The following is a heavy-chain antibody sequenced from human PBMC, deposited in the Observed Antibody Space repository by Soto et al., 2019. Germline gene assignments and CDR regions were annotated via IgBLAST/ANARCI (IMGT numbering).Heavy chain of an antibody. CDR3: ARGGITMTARRNWFDP. J-gene: IGHJ5*02. D-gene: IGHD3-22*01. Sequence: QVQLVQSGAEVKKPGSSVKVSCKASGGTFSSYAISWVRQAPGQGLEWMGGTIPIFGTANYAQKFQGRVTITADESTSTAYMELSSLRSEDTAVYYCARGGITMTARRNWFDPWGQGTLVTVSS. CDR2: TIPIFGTA. CDR1: GGTFSSYA. V-gene: IGHV1-69*01.